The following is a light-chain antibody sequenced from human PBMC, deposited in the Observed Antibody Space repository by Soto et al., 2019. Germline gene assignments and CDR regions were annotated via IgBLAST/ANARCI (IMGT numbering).Light chain of an antibody. CDR3: QQYGSSPET. CDR1: QSVSSY. Sequence: EIVLTQSPATLSLSPGERATLSCRASQSVSSYLAWYQQKPGQAPRLLVYDVSNRATGIPARFSGGGSGTDFTLTISRLEPEDFAVYYCQQYGSSPETFGQGTKVDIK. CDR2: DVS. J-gene: IGKJ1*01. V-gene: IGKV3-20*01.